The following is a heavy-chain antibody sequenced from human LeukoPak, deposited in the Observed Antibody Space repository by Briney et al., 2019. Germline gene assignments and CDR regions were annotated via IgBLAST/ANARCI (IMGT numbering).Heavy chain of an antibody. CDR2: IYPTGST. CDR1: GYSISSGYY. CDR3: ARHDSSGPYNAFDI. Sequence: PSETLSLTCTVSGYSISSGYYWGWIRQPPGKGLEWIGNIYPTGSTYYNPSLKSRVTISVDTSKNQFSLKVSSVSAADTAVYYCARHDSSGPYNAFDIWGQGTMVTVSS. D-gene: IGHD3-22*01. V-gene: IGHV4-38-2*02. J-gene: IGHJ3*02.